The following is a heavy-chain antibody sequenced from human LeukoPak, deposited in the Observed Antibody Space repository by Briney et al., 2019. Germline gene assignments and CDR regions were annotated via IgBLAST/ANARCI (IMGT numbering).Heavy chain of an antibody. CDR1: GFTFSHAW. CDR2: IKQDGSEK. CDR3: ARYCGGDCYGMDV. V-gene: IGHV3-7*01. D-gene: IGHD2-21*01. Sequence: GGSLRLSCVASGFTFSHAWMNWVRQAPGKGLEWVANIKQDGSEKDYVDSVKGRFTISRDNAKNSLYLQMNNLRAEDTAVYYCARYCGGDCYGMDVWGQGTTVTVSS. J-gene: IGHJ6*02.